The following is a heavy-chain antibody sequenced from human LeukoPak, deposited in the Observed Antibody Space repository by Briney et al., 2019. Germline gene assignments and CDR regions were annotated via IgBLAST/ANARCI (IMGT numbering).Heavy chain of an antibody. Sequence: GGSLTLSCAASGFSFSSYWMHWVRQAPGKGLEWVSRINSDGSSTTYADSVKGRSSISRDNSKNTLYLQMNSLKTDDTAVYYCANYGDYQYFDYWGQGTLVTVSS. CDR2: INSDGSST. J-gene: IGHJ4*02. CDR3: ANYGDYQYFDY. D-gene: IGHD4-17*01. V-gene: IGHV3-74*01. CDR1: GFSFSSYW.